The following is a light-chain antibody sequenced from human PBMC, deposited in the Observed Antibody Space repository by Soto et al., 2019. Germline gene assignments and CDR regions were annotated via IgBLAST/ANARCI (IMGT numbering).Light chain of an antibody. CDR2: AAS. V-gene: IGKV3D-15*01. Sequence: EIVMTYSPATLSLSPWDRATLSCRASQSVTSIYLAWYQQKPGQAPRLLIYAASNRATGIPDRFSGSGSGTEFTLTVSSLQSEDFAIYYCQQYNDWPRTFGLATKVDIK. CDR3: QQYNDWPRT. CDR1: QSVTSIY. J-gene: IGKJ1*01.